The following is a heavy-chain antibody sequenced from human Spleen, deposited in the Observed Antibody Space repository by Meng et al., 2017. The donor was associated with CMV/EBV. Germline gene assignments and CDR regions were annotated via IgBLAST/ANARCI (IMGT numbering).Heavy chain of an antibody. CDR2: IRYDGNNK. CDR1: GFSFGSYG. CDR3: AKDDSAYFDFRSGYLTPPDY. V-gene: IGHV3-30*02. D-gene: IGHD3-3*01. J-gene: IGHJ4*02. Sequence: GGSLRLSCAASGFSFGSYGMQWVRQAPGKGLEWVSFIRYDGNNKDYGASVKGRFTVSRDNSKNMVYLQMNSLRAEDTAVYYCAKDDSAYFDFRSGYLTPPDYWGQGTLVTVSS.